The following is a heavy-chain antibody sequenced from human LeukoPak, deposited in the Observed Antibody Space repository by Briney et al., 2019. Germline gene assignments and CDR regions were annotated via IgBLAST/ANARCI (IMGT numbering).Heavy chain of an antibody. V-gene: IGHV1-18*01. Sequence: ASVKVSCKASGYTFTSYGISWVRQAPGQGLEWMGWISAYNGNTNYAQKLQGRVTMTTDTSTSTAYMELRSLRSDDTAVYYCARDGRIAARLWNYYYMDVWGKGTTVTVSS. CDR1: GYTFTSYG. D-gene: IGHD6-6*01. CDR3: ARDGRIAARLWNYYYMDV. J-gene: IGHJ6*03. CDR2: ISAYNGNT.